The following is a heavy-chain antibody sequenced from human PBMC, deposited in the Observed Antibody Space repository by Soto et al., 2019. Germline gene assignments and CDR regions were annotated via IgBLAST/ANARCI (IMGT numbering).Heavy chain of an antibody. V-gene: IGHV4-39*01. CDR3: ARHGMGAAGWFDP. Sequence: PSGTLSLTXTVSGGRITSSGSSWAWLRQTPGKGLEGIGSIFYTGNTYYNPSLWSRVTISADTSKNQFSLKMTSVTAADTAVYYCARHGMGAAGWFDPWGQGTLVTVSS. CDR1: GGRITSSGSS. CDR2: IFYTGNT. J-gene: IGHJ5*02. D-gene: IGHD1-26*01.